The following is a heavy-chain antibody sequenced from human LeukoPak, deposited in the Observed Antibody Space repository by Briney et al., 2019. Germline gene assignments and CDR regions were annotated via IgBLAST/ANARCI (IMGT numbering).Heavy chain of an antibody. CDR1: GFTFSSYS. V-gene: IGHV3-53*01. Sequence: GGSLRLSCAASGFTFSSYSMNWVRQAPGKGLEWVSVIYSGGSTYYADSVKGRFTISRDNSKNTLYLQMNSLRAEDTAVYYCARERIAVAGTEYDAFDIWGQGTMVTVSS. D-gene: IGHD6-19*01. J-gene: IGHJ3*02. CDR2: IYSGGST. CDR3: ARERIAVAGTEYDAFDI.